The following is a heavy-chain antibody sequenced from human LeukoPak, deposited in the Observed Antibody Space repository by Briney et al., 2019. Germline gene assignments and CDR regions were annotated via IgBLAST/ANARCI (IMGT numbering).Heavy chain of an antibody. Sequence: SVKVSCKASGGTFSSYAISWVRQAPGQGLEWMGGIIPTFGTANYAQKFQGRVTITADESTSTAYMELSSLRSEDTAVYYCARPLRPMITFGEYDYWGQGTLVTVSS. D-gene: IGHD3-16*01. CDR2: IIPTFGTA. CDR1: GGTFSSYA. V-gene: IGHV1-69*13. CDR3: ARPLRPMITFGEYDY. J-gene: IGHJ4*02.